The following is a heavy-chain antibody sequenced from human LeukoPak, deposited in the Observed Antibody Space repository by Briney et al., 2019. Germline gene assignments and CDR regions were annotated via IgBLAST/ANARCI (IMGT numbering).Heavy chain of an antibody. Sequence: ASVKVSCKASGYTFTGYYMHWVRQAPGQGLEWMGWINPNSGGTNYAQKFQGRVTMTRDTSITTAYMEMSRLRSDDTALYYCARSPHILTGENFDYWGQGTLVTVSS. CDR2: INPNSGGT. V-gene: IGHV1-2*02. D-gene: IGHD3-9*01. J-gene: IGHJ4*02. CDR3: ARSPHILTGENFDY. CDR1: GYTFTGYY.